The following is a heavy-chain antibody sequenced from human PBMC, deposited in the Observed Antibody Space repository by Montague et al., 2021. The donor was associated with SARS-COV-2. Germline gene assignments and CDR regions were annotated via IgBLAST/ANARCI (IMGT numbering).Heavy chain of an antibody. Sequence: EILSLTCTVSGGSISSYYWSWIRQPPGKGLDWFGYSFTIGTTTSNPPLKSRATISVDTSKNQFSLKLSSVTAADTAVYYCARGGYYDYAFDIWGQGTMVTVSS. D-gene: IGHD3-22*01. V-gene: IGHV4-59*01. J-gene: IGHJ3*02. CDR3: ARGGYYDYAFDI. CDR2: SFTIGTT. CDR1: GGSISSYY.